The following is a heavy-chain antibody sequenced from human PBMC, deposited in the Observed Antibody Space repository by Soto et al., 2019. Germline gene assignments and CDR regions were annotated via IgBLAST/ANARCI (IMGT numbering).Heavy chain of an antibody. CDR1: GFSISSGYY. CDR2: IYESGST. Sequence: PSETLSLTCAVSGFSISSGYYWGWIRQPPGKGLEWIGSIYESGSTYYNPSLKSRVTISVDTSKNQFSLKVRSMTDADTAVYYCARRYSSGWSGYFDYWGQGALVTVSS. V-gene: IGHV4-38-2*01. CDR3: ARRYSSGWSGYFDY. D-gene: IGHD6-19*01. J-gene: IGHJ4*02.